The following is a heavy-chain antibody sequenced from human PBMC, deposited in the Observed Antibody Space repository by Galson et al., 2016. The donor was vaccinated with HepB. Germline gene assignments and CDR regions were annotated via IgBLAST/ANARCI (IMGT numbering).Heavy chain of an antibody. CDR3: ARGVNYVLGGGVPFER. CDR1: GGSISSDRDY. D-gene: IGHD3-16*01. J-gene: IGHJ4*02. CDR2: IDTSGNT. Sequence: TLSLTCTVSGGSISSDRDYWNWIRQPAGSRLEWIGRIDTSGNTIYSPSLKSRVTISADTSNNLFSLELRSVTAADTAVYYCARGVNYVLGGGVPFERWGQGTLVTVSS. V-gene: IGHV4-61*02.